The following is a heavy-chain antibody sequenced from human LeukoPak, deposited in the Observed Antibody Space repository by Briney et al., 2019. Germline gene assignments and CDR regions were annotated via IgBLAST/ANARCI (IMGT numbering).Heavy chain of an antibody. CDR3: ARGPSKGSCCYHLDY. J-gene: IGHJ4*02. V-gene: IGHV3-64*01. CDR1: RFAFSSSA. Sequence: GGSLRLSCAASRFAFSSSAMHWVRQATGEGLEYVSANSGDGGSTYYANYMKGRFTISRDNSKNTVYLQMGSLRVEDLAVYYCARGPSKGSCCYHLDYWGQGTLVTVSS. CDR2: NSGDGGST. D-gene: IGHD2-2*01.